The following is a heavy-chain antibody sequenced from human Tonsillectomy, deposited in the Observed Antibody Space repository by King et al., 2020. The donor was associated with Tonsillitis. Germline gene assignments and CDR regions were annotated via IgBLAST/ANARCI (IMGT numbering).Heavy chain of an antibody. V-gene: IGHV3-30-3*01. Sequence: VQLVESGGGVVQPGRSLRLSCAASGFTFSSYAMHWVRQAPGKGLEWVAVISYDGSNKYYADSVKGRFTISRDNSKNTLYLQMNSLRAEDTAVYYCARVKFGEFLNPEYGMDVWGQGTTVTVSS. CDR2: ISYDGSNK. D-gene: IGHD3-10*01. CDR3: ARVKFGEFLNPEYGMDV. J-gene: IGHJ6*02. CDR1: GFTFSSYA.